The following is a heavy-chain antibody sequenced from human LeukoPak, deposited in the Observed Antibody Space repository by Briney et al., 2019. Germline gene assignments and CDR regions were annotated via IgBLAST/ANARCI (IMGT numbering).Heavy chain of an antibody. J-gene: IGHJ5*02. V-gene: IGHV4-59*08. CDR2: LSFRGST. CDR3: ARQATRWEDWFDP. CDR1: GGSFSGYY. Sequence: SETLSLTCAVYGGSFSGYYWSWIRQPPGKGLEWIGHLSFRGSTKYNPSLQSRVTISTDTSKNQLSLTLTSVTAADTAIYYCARQATRWEDWFDPWGQGTLVTVSS. D-gene: IGHD1-26*01.